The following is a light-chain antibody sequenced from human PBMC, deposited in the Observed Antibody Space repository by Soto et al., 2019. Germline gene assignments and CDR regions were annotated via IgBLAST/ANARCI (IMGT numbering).Light chain of an antibody. J-gene: IGKJ2*01. V-gene: IGKV3-20*01. CDR2: DAS. CDR3: QQFGSSLYT. CDR1: QTVRNNY. Sequence: EFVLTQSPGTLSLSPGERSTLFCGASQTVRNNYLAWYRQKPGQAPRLLIYDASSRATGIPDRVSGSGSGTDFTLTISGLEPEDFAVYDCQQFGSSLYTFGQGTKVDI.